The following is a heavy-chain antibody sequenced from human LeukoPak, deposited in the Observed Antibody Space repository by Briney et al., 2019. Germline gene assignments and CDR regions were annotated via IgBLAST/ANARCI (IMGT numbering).Heavy chain of an antibody. CDR1: GFTFSSYE. CDR2: ISGSGDNT. J-gene: IGHJ4*02. V-gene: IGHV3-23*01. Sequence: GGSLRLSCAASGFTFSSYEMNWVRQAPGKGLEWVSIISGSGDNTHYADSVKGRFTISRDNSKNTLYMQMHSLRADDTAVYYCAKAPEAYCGGDCYCDYWGQGTLVTVSS. D-gene: IGHD2-21*02. CDR3: AKAPEAYCGGDCYCDY.